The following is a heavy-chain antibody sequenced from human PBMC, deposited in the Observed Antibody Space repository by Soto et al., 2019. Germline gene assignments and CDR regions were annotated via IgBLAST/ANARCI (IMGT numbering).Heavy chain of an antibody. CDR3: ARDRGRSCIGGTCPFDY. CDR2: ISTYDGNT. V-gene: IGHV1-18*01. CDR1: GYTFPTCG. J-gene: IGHJ4*02. Sequence: ASVKVSCKASGYTFPTCGITWVRQAPGQGLEWMGWISTYDGNTNYAQKLQGRVTMTKDTSTSTAYMELRSLRSDDTAVYYCARDRGRSCIGGTCPFDYWGQGTLVTVSS. D-gene: IGHD2-15*01.